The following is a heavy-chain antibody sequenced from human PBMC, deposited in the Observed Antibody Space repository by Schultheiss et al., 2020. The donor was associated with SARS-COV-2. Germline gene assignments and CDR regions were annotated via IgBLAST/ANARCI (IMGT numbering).Heavy chain of an antibody. J-gene: IGHJ4*02. CDR1: GFTVSSNY. CDR2: IYSGGST. CDR3: ARAEYSSFDY. V-gene: IGHV3-66*01. Sequence: GGSLRLSCAASGFTVSSNYMSWVRQAPGKGLEWVSVIYSGGSTYYADSVKGRFTISRDNAKNSLYLQMNSLRAEDTAVYYCARAEYSSFDYWGQGTLVTVSS. D-gene: IGHD6-6*01.